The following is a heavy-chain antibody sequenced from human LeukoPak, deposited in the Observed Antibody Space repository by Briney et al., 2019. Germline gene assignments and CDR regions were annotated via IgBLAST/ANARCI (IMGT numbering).Heavy chain of an antibody. CDR1: GFTFSSYG. D-gene: IGHD6-13*01. CDR2: ISYDGSNK. V-gene: IGHV3-30*18. Sequence: GRSLRLSCAASGFTFSSYGMHWVRQAPGKGLEWVAVISYDGSNKYYADSVKGRFTISRDNSKNTLYLQMNSLRAEDTAVYYCAKGYSSSWYANWFDPWGQGTLVTVSS. CDR3: AKGYSSSWYANWFDP. J-gene: IGHJ5*02.